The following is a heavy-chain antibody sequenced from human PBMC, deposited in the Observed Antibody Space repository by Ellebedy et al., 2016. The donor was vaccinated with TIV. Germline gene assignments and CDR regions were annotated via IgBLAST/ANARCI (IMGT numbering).Heavy chain of an antibody. V-gene: IGHV1-46*01. CDR1: GYTFTSHY. J-gene: IGHJ5*02. Sequence: AASVKVSCKASGYTFTSHYLHWVRHAPGEGFEWMGIINPYSGSTTYAQKFQGRVTMARDTSTSTIYMELSSLRSEDTAVYYCARPNCSGGSCYRFDPWGQGTLVTVSS. CDR2: INPYSGST. CDR3: ARPNCSGGSCYRFDP. D-gene: IGHD2-15*01.